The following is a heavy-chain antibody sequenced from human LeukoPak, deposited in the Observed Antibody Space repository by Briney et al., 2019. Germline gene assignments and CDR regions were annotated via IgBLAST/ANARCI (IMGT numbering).Heavy chain of an antibody. CDR1: GGSISSYY. CDR2: LYNGGSS. CDR3: ARHHSSSGSGFDAFDI. J-gene: IGHJ3*02. D-gene: IGHD6-6*01. V-gene: IGHV4-59*08. Sequence: SETLSLTCSVSGGSISSYYWSWIRQPPGRGLEWIGYLYNGGSSNYNPSLKSRVSISVDTSKNQFSLNVRSVTAADTAVYYCARHHSSSGSGFDAFDIWGQGAMVTVSS.